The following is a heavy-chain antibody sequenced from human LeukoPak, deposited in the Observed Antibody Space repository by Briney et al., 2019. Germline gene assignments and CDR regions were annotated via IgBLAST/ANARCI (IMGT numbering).Heavy chain of an antibody. V-gene: IGHV3-48*04. CDR3: GRTRDETNEGYPDY. Sequence: GGSLRLSCAASGFTFSIYSMNWVRQAPGQGLEWVSFFSWSSSTIYYADSVKGRFTISRDDAKNSLYLQMNTLRAEDTAIYYCGRTRDETNEGYPDYWGQGTLVTVSS. D-gene: IGHD1-1*01. CDR2: FSWSSSTI. J-gene: IGHJ4*03. CDR1: GFTFSIYS.